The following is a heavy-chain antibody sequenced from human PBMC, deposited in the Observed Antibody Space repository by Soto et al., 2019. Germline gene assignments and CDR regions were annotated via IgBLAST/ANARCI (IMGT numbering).Heavy chain of an antibody. CDR1: GLTFNSYA. CDR3: AKLRAAGGGYNDCWSGSPYYYTMDV. CDR2: ISGSGGNT. Sequence: AGGSLRLSCAASGLTFNSYAMTWVRQAPGKGLEWVSSISGSGGNTYHADSVKGRFTISRDNSKNTLFLQMNSLRAEDTAVYYCAKLRAAGGGYNDCWSGSPYYYTMDVWGQGATVTVSS. D-gene: IGHD3-3*01. J-gene: IGHJ6*02. V-gene: IGHV3-23*01.